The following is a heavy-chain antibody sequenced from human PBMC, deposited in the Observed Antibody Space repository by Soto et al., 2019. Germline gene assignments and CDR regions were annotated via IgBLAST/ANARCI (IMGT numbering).Heavy chain of an antibody. V-gene: IGHV4-34*01. J-gene: IGHJ3*02. CDR3: ARELGKCDFWSGQRAFDI. D-gene: IGHD3-3*01. Sequence: SETLSLTCAVYGGSFSGYYWSWIRQPPGKGLEWIGEINHSGSTNYNPSLKSRVTISVDTSKNQFSLKLSSVTAADTAVYYCARELGKCDFWSGQRAFDIWGQGTMVTVSS. CDR1: GGSFSGYY. CDR2: INHSGST.